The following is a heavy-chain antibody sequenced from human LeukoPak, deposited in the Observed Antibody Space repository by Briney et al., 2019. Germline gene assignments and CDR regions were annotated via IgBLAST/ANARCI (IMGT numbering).Heavy chain of an antibody. CDR1: GYTFTTYD. CDR2: MNPHSGNT. CDR3: VRGFRSDTSGRKFDC. D-gene: IGHD2-2*01. J-gene: IGHJ4*02. Sequence: ASVKVSCKASGYTFTTYDINWVRQATGQGLEWMGWMNPHSGNTGFAQNFQVRVAMNRNTSIDTAYMELSSLRVEDTAVYYCVRGFRSDTSGRKFDCWGQGTLVTVSS. V-gene: IGHV1-8*01.